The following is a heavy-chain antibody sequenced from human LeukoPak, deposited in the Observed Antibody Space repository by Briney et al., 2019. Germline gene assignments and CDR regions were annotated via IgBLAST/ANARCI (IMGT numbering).Heavy chain of an antibody. Sequence: GGSLRLSCTASGFTFGDYAMSWVRQAPGKGLEWVGFIRSKAYGGTTEYAASVKGRFTISRDDSKSIAYVQMNSLKTEDTAVYYCTRHILTGYYYYYGMDVWGQGTTVTVSS. J-gene: IGHJ6*02. V-gene: IGHV3-49*04. CDR3: TRHILTGYYYYYGMDV. CDR1: GFTFGDYA. D-gene: IGHD3-9*01. CDR2: IRSKAYGGTT.